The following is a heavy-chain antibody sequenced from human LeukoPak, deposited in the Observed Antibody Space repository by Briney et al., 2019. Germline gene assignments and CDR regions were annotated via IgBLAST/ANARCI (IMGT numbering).Heavy chain of an antibody. CDR1: GGSFSDYD. Sequence: SETLSLTCAVYGGSFSDYDWSWIRQPPGKGLEWIGNIYYSGSTYYNPSLKSRVTISVDTSKNQFSLKLSSVTAADTAVYYCARVIFGSGSYYPFDYWGQGTLVTVSS. V-gene: IGHV4-34*01. CDR2: IYYSGST. D-gene: IGHD3-10*01. J-gene: IGHJ4*02. CDR3: ARVIFGSGSYYPFDY.